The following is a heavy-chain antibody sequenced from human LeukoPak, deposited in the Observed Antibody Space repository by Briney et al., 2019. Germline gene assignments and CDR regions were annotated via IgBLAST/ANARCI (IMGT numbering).Heavy chain of an antibody. CDR2: ISAYNGNT. D-gene: IGHD3-10*01. CDR3: ARDTLLLWFGESLDV. CDR1: GYTFTSYG. J-gene: IGHJ6*04. V-gene: IGHV1-18*01. Sequence: ASVKVSCKASGYTFTSYGISWVRQAPGQGLEWMGWISAYNGNTNYAQKLQGRVTMTTDTSTGTAYMELRSLRSDDTAVYYCARDTLLLWFGESLDVWGKGTTVTVSS.